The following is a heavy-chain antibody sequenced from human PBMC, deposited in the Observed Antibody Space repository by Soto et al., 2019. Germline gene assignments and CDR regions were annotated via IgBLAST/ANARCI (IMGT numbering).Heavy chain of an antibody. J-gene: IGHJ6*02. D-gene: IGHD6-6*01. Sequence: SETLSLTCTVSGGSISSSSYYWGWIRQPPGKGLEWIGSIYYSGSTYYNPSLKSRVTISVDTSKNQFSLKLSSVTAADTAVYYCASSIRGYYYGMDVWGQGTTVTVSS. V-gene: IGHV4-39*01. CDR3: ASSIRGYYYGMDV. CDR1: GGSISSSSYY. CDR2: IYYSGST.